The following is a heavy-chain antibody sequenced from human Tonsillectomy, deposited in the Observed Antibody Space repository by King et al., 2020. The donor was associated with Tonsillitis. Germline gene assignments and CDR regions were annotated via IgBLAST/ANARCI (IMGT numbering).Heavy chain of an antibody. V-gene: IGHV1-2*02. J-gene: IGHJ4*02. D-gene: IGHD3-22*01. CDR2: INPNSVGP. Sequence: VQLVESGAEVKKPGASVKVSCKASGYTFTDYYMHWVRQAPGQGLEWMGWINPNSVGPNYARKFQGRVAMTRDTSISTAYMELSRLTSDDTAVYFCARVRARMIVVVNSFDYWGQGTLVTVSS. CDR3: ARVRARMIVVVNSFDY. CDR1: GYTFTDYY.